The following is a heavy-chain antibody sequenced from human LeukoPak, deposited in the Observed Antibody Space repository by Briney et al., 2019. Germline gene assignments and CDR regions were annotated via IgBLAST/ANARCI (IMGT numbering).Heavy chain of an antibody. V-gene: IGHV4-59*01. D-gene: IGHD6-19*01. Sequence: SETLSLTCTVSGGSISSYYWSWIRQPPGKGLEWIGYICYSGSTNYNPSLKSRVTISVDTSKNQFSLKLSSVTAADTAVYYCARSRVRIAVAGPLFDYWGQGTLVTVSS. CDR2: ICYSGST. J-gene: IGHJ4*02. CDR1: GGSISSYY. CDR3: ARSRVRIAVAGPLFDY.